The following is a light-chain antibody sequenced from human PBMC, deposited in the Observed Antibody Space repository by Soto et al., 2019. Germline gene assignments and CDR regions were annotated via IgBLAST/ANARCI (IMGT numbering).Light chain of an antibody. Sequence: DIQMTQSPSTLSASVGDRVTITCRARQRISSWLAWYQQKSGKAPKLLIYKASSLESGVPSRFSGSGSGTEFTLTISSLQPDDFATYYCQQYNSYSWTFGQGTKVEIK. V-gene: IGKV1-5*03. CDR3: QQYNSYSWT. CDR2: KAS. CDR1: QRISSW. J-gene: IGKJ1*01.